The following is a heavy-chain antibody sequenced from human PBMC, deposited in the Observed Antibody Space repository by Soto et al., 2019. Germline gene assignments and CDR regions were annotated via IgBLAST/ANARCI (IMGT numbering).Heavy chain of an antibody. D-gene: IGHD3-9*01. J-gene: IGHJ4*02. CDR1: GFTFSSYS. CDR2: ISSSSSYI. Sequence: EVQLVESGGGLVKPGGSLRLSCAASGFTFSSYSMNWVRQAPGKGLEWVSSISSSSSYIYYADSVKGRFTISRDNAKNSLYLQMNSLRAADTAVYYCARIRILTGYYLDYWGQGTLVTVSS. V-gene: IGHV3-21*01. CDR3: ARIRILTGYYLDY.